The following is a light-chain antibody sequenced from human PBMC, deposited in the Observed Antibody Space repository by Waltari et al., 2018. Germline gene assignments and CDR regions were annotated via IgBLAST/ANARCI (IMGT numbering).Light chain of an antibody. V-gene: IGKV3-20*01. CDR2: GAS. Sequence: EIVLTQSPGTLSLSPGETATLSCRASQSVRGTLAWYQQKPGQAPRLLIYGASSRATGIPDRFSGSGSVTDFSLTISRLEPEDFAVYYCQHYVRLPATFGQGTRVEIK. CDR3: QHYVRLPAT. CDR1: QSVRGT. J-gene: IGKJ1*01.